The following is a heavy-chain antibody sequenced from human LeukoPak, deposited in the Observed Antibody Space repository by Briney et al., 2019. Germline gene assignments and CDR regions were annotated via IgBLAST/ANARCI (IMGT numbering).Heavy chain of an antibody. CDR1: GGSISSYY. CDR2: IYYSGST. CDR3: AREGSSQGWYNWFDP. V-gene: IGHV4-59*01. Sequence: PSETLSLTCTVSGGSISSYYWSWIRQPPGKGLEWIGYIYYSGSTNYNPSLKSRVTISVDTSKNQFSLKLSSVTAADTAVYYCAREGSSQGWYNWFDPWGQGTLVTVSS. J-gene: IGHJ5*02. D-gene: IGHD6-13*01.